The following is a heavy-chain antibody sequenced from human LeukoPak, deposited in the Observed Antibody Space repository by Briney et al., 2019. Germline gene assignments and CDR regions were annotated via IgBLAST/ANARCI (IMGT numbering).Heavy chain of an antibody. CDR1: GGSISRSSYY. J-gene: IGHJ4*02. CDR2: IYHSGST. CDR3: AGGNYYFDY. Sequence: PSETLSLTCTVSGGSISRSSYYWGWIRQPPGKGLEWIGSIYHSGSTYYNPSLKSRVTISVDTSKNQFSLKLSSVTAADTAVYYCAGGNYYFDYWGQGTLVTVSS. V-gene: IGHV4-39*07.